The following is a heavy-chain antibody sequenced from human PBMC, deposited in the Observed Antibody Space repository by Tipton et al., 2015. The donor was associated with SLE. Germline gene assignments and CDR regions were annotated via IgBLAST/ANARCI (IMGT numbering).Heavy chain of an antibody. Sequence: TLSLTCAVSSGSISSDGYSWSWIRQPPGKGLEFIGYTYHSGSAHYNPSLQSRVTMSVDRSQNQFSLNLNSVTAADTAVYYCARALTTVIQGIIAFDSWAQGTLVIVSS. J-gene: IGHJ4*02. CDR3: ARALTTVIQGIIAFDS. V-gene: IGHV4-30-2*01. D-gene: IGHD3-22*01. CDR2: TYHSGSA. CDR1: SGSISSDGYS.